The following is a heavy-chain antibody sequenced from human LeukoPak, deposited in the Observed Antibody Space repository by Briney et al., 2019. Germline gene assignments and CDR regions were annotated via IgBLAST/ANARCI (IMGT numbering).Heavy chain of an antibody. Sequence: PGGSLRLSCVASGFSFSDYWMHWVRQVPGKGLVWVSRINTDGSTTDYADSVKGRVTISRDNAKNTLYLQMNGLRAEDTAAYYCARGMTYYFGSGKLDYWGQGARVTVSS. J-gene: IGHJ4*02. D-gene: IGHD3-10*01. CDR2: INTDGSTT. CDR3: ARGMTYYFGSGKLDY. V-gene: IGHV3-74*01. CDR1: GFSFSDYW.